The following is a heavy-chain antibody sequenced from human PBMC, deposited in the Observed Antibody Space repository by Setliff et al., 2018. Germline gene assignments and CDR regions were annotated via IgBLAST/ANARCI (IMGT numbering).Heavy chain of an antibody. CDR1: GGSISTYY. CDR2: IFPTAGA. J-gene: IGHJ6*03. V-gene: IGHV4-4*08. CDR3: ARSNMGNYYDSGRYYYYYYMDV. D-gene: IGHD3-10*01. Sequence: SETLSLTCTLSGGSISTYYWSWVRQPPGNGLEWIAYIFPTAGAIYNPSLKSRVTISVDASKNQFFLKLTSVTAADTAVYYCARSNMGNYYDSGRYYYYYYMDVWGKGTTVTVSS.